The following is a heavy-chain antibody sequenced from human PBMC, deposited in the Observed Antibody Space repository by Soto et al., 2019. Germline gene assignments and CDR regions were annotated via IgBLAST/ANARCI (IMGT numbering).Heavy chain of an antibody. CDR1: GFTVSSNY. Sequence: EVHLVESGGGLVQPGGSLRLSCAASGFTVSSNYLTWVRQAPGKGLEWVSVIHSGGNTYYADSVKGRFTISRDSYKNTLYLQMNRLRDEDTAVYYCARDPYCSGGSCYNYWGQGTLVTVSS. V-gene: IGHV3-66*01. J-gene: IGHJ4*02. CDR2: IHSGGNT. D-gene: IGHD2-15*01. CDR3: ARDPYCSGGSCYNY.